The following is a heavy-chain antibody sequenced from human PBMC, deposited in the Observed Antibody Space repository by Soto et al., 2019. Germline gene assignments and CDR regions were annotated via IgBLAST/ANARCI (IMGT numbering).Heavy chain of an antibody. CDR3: ARALFGRSTWFDP. CDR1: GGSISSGDYY. D-gene: IGHD3-16*01. CDR2: IYYSGST. Sequence: SETLSLTCTVSGGSISSGDYYWSWIRQPPGKGLEWIGYIYYSGSTYYNPSLKSRVTISVDTSKNQFSLKLSSVTAADTAVYYCARALFGRSTWFDPWGQGTLVTVS. J-gene: IGHJ5*02. V-gene: IGHV4-30-4*02.